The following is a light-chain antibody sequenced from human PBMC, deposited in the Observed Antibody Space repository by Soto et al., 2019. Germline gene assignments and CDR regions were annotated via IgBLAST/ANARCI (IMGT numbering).Light chain of an antibody. J-gene: IGLJ1*01. CDR2: DVS. CDR1: SSDVGGYNY. CDR3: SSCTSSSTPIV. V-gene: IGLV2-14*03. Sequence: QSALTQPASVSGSPGQSITISCTGSSSDVGGYNYVSWYQQHPGKAPKLMIYDVSDRPSGVSNRFSGSKSGNTASLTISGLQAEDEADYFCSSCTSSSTPIVFGTGTKVTVL.